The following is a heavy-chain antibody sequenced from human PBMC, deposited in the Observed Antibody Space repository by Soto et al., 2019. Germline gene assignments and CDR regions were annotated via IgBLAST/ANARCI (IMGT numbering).Heavy chain of an antibody. CDR3: AGSQHGWYFDL. V-gene: IGHV4-39*01. J-gene: IGHJ2*01. Sequence: QLQLQESGPGLVKPSETLSLTCTVSGGSISSNTYYWGWIRQPPGKGLGWIGSIFYSGSTYYNPSLKSRVTISVDTSKNPFSLKLSSVTAADTAVYYCAGSQHGWYFDLWGRGTLVTVSS. CDR2: IFYSGST. CDR1: GGSISSNTYY.